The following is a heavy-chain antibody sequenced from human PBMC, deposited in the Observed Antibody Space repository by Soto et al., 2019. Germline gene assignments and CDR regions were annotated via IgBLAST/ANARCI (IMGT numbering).Heavy chain of an antibody. V-gene: IGHV4-4*07. Sequence: SETLSLTYTVYGGSISRYYRSWIRQPAGKGLEWIGRIYTSGSTNYNPYLKSRVTMSVDTSKNQFSLKLSSVTAADTAVYYCARGRGVTTPFAYWGQGTLVTSPQ. CDR2: IYTSGST. D-gene: IGHD4-17*01. CDR1: GGSISRYY. CDR3: ARGRGVTTPFAY. J-gene: IGHJ4*02.